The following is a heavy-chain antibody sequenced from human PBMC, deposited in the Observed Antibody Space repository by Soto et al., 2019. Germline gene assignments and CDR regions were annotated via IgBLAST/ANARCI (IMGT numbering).Heavy chain of an antibody. CDR1: GGSIKVGGYY. D-gene: IGHD5-12*01. J-gene: IGHJ4*02. CDR3: ARLAYSHYST. CDR2: IYYSGTT. V-gene: IGHV4-39*01. Sequence: SETLSLTCTVSGGSIKVGGYYWGWIRQPPGKGLEWVATIYYSGTTYYNPSLKSQLTISLDTSRNQFSLDLTAVTAADTAVYYCARLAYSHYSTWGQGTLVTVS.